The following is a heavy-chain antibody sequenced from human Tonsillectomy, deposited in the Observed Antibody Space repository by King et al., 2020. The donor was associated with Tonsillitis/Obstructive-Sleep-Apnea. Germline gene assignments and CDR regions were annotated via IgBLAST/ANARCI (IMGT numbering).Heavy chain of an antibody. V-gene: IGHV4-59*01. Sequence: QVQLQESGPGLVKPSETLSLTCSVSGGSLSNYYWNWIRQPPGKGLEWIGYMYYSGSTNYNPSLKSRVTMSVDTSKNQFSLKLSSVTAADTAVYYCARGPQWLVPIYYNMDVWGKGTTVTVSS. D-gene: IGHD6-19*01. CDR3: ARGPQWLVPIYYNMDV. CDR1: GGSLSNYY. CDR2: MYYSGST. J-gene: IGHJ6*03.